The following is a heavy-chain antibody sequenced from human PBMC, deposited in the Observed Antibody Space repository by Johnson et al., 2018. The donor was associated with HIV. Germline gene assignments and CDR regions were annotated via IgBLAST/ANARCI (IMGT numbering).Heavy chain of an antibody. D-gene: IGHD4-17*01. CDR3: ARMTTTVSHHDAFDI. CDR2: INGDGSRT. Sequence: VQLVESGGGLVQPGGSLRLSCGASGFTFSDHWMQWVRQAPGKGLVWVSRINGDGSRTSYADSVKGRFTISRENSKNTLDLQMNSLRAEDTAVYYCARMTTTVSHHDAFDIRGQGTMVTVSS. J-gene: IGHJ3*02. V-gene: IGHV3-74*01. CDR1: GFTFSDHW.